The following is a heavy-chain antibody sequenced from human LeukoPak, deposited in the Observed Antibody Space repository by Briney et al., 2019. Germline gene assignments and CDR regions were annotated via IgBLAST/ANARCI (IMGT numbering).Heavy chain of an antibody. Sequence: SQTLSLTCTVSGGSISSGDYYWSWIRQPPGKGLEWIGYIYYSGSTYYNPSLKSRVTISVDTSKNQFSLKLSSVTAADTAVYYCARALTGTTAFDYWGQGTLVTVSS. CDR2: IYYSGST. V-gene: IGHV4-30-4*08. J-gene: IGHJ4*02. CDR1: GGSISSGDYY. CDR3: ARALTGTTAFDY. D-gene: IGHD1-7*01.